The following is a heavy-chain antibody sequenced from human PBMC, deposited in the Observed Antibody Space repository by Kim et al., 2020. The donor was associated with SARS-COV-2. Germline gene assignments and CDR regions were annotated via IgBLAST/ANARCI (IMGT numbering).Heavy chain of an antibody. CDR2: IWYDGSNK. V-gene: IGHV3-33*01. CDR3: AANFDI. J-gene: IGHJ4*02. CDR1: GFSFNNYG. Sequence: GGSLRLSCAASGFSFNNYGMEWVRQAPGKGLEWVAVIWYDGSNKYYGDSVKGRFTVSRDNSKNMLYLQMNSLRAEDTAVYYCAANFDIWGQGTLVTVSS.